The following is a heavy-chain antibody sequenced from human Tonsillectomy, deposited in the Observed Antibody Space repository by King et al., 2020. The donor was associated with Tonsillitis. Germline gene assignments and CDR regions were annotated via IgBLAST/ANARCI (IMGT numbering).Heavy chain of an antibody. CDR3: ARAAAYFDY. Sequence: QLQESGPGLVKPSETLSLTCTVSGGSISSYYWNWIRQPPGKGLEWIGHIHYSGSTNYNPSLKSRVTIISDTSRNQFSLKLSSVTAADTAVYYCARAAAYFDYGGQGTLVTAS. CDR1: GGSISSYY. D-gene: IGHD6-25*01. V-gene: IGHV4-59*01. CDR2: IHYSGST. J-gene: IGHJ4*02.